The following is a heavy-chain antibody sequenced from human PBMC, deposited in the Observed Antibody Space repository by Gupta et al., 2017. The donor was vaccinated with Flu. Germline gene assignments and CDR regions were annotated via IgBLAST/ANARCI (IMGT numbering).Heavy chain of an antibody. CDR1: FRSYG. J-gene: IGHJ3*02. Sequence: FRSYGMHGARQAPGKGPEWLAVIGADGNNKFYADSVKGRFTLSRDNSKNTLSLQMNNLRAEDTAVYHCVRERGPFNAFDIWGQGTMVTVSS. CDR2: IGADGNNK. CDR3: VRERGPFNAFDI. V-gene: IGHV3-33*01.